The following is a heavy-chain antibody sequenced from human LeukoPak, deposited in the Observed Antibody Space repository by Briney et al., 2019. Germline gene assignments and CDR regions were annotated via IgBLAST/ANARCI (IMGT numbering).Heavy chain of an antibody. CDR1: GYTFTSYD. V-gene: IGHV1-18*01. CDR3: ARVGVLVVFNWFDP. CDR2: ISAYNGNT. J-gene: IGHJ5*02. D-gene: IGHD2-15*01. Sequence: GASVKVSCKASGYTFTSYDINWVRQASGQGLEWMGWISAYNGNTNYAQKLQGRVTMTTDTSTSTAYMELRSLRSDDTAVYYCARVGVLVVFNWFDPWGQGTLVTVSS.